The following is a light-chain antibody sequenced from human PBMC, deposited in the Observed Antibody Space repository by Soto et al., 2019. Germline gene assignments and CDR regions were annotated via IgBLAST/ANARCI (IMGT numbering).Light chain of an antibody. V-gene: IGKV1-9*01. CDR1: QGIRGA. CDR2: SAS. J-gene: IGKJ2*01. Sequence: QLTQSPSSLSASVGDRVTITCRTSQGIRGALAWYQQKSGKAPKLLIYSASTLQSGVPSRFSGSGSGTDFTLTISSLQPEDFATYYCQQVDTYPYTFGQGTKLEIK. CDR3: QQVDTYPYT.